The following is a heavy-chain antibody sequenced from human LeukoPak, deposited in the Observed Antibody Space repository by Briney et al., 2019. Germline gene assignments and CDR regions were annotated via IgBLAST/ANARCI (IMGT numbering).Heavy chain of an antibody. D-gene: IGHD3-10*02. V-gene: IGHV3-48*04. Sequence: PGGSLRRSCAASGFTFSSYSMNWVRQAPGKGLEGGSYISSSGSTIYYADSVKGRFTISRDNTKNSLYLQMNSLRAEDTAVYYCAELGITMIGGVWGKGTTVTISS. CDR3: AELGITMIGGV. J-gene: IGHJ6*04. CDR2: ISSSGSTI. CDR1: GFTFSSYS.